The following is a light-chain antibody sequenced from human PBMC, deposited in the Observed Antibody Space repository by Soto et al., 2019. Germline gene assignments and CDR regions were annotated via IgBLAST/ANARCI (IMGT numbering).Light chain of an antibody. CDR3: QQYNNWPYT. J-gene: IGKJ2*01. Sequence: EIVMTQSPATLSVSPGERATLSCRASQSVSSNLAWYQQKPGQAPRLLIYGASTRATGIQARFSGSGSETEFTLTISSLQSEDFAVYYCQQYNNWPYTFGQGTKLEIK. CDR1: QSVSSN. CDR2: GAS. V-gene: IGKV3-15*01.